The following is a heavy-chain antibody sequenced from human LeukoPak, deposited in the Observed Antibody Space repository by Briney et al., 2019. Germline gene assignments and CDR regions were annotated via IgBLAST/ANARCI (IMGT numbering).Heavy chain of an antibody. V-gene: IGHV4-59*01. CDR1: GGSISSYY. CDR3: ARSTGYSYGFGYFDY. J-gene: IGHJ4*02. CDR2: IYYSGTT. Sequence: PSETLSLPCTVSGGSISSYYWSWIRQPPGKGLEWIGYIYYSGTTNYNPSLQSRVTMSVDMSKNQFSLKLSSVTAADTAVYYCARSTGYSYGFGYFDYWGQGTLVTVSS. D-gene: IGHD5-18*01.